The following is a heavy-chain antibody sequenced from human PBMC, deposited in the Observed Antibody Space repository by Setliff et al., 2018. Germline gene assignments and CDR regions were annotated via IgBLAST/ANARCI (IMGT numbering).Heavy chain of an antibody. D-gene: IGHD2-2*01. CDR1: GGSISSYY. Sequence: TLSLTCTVSGGSISSYYWSWIRQPPGKGLGWIGYIYSSGSTNYNPSLKSRVTISVDTSKNQLSLKLSSVTAADTAVYYCARDQGYCGSASCYAQLWFDPWGQGTLVTVSS. CDR2: IYSSGST. V-gene: IGHV4-4*08. J-gene: IGHJ5*02. CDR3: ARDQGYCGSASCYAQLWFDP.